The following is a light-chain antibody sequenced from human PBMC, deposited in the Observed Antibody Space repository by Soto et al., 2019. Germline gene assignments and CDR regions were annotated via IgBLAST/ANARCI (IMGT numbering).Light chain of an antibody. Sequence: QSALTQPASVSGSPGQLITISCTGTSSDVGGYNYVSWYQQHPGKAPKLMIFDVNNRPSGVSNRFSGSKSGNTASLTISGLQAEDEADYYCCSYTSSSTYVFGTGTKLTVL. V-gene: IGLV2-14*01. J-gene: IGLJ1*01. CDR3: CSYTSSSTYV. CDR2: DVN. CDR1: SSDVGGYNY.